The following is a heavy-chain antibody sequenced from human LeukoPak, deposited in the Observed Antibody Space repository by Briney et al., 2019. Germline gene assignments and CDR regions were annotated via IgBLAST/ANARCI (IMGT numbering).Heavy chain of an antibody. Sequence: GGSLRLSCAASGFTFSSYGMNWVRQAPGKGVEWVSVISGSGGSTFHADSVKGRFTISGDNSKNTLYLQMNSLRVEDTAVYYCAKGKSSSGWLKDYWGQGTLVTVSS. V-gene: IGHV3-23*01. D-gene: IGHD6-19*01. CDR3: AKGKSSSGWLKDY. CDR2: ISGSGGST. J-gene: IGHJ4*02. CDR1: GFTFSSYG.